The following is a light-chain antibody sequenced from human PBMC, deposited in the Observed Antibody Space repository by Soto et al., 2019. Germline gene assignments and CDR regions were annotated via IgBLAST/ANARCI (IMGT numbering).Light chain of an antibody. CDR3: GTWDNSLSAWV. Sequence: QSVLTQPPSASGTPGQWVTISCSGSSSNIGSNYVYWYQQYPGTAPRLLIYSNTQRPSGVPDRFSGSKSVTSASLAISGLRSEDEADYYCGTWDNSLSAWVSGGGTKLTVL. CDR2: SNT. CDR1: SSNIGSNY. J-gene: IGLJ3*02. V-gene: IGLV1-47*02.